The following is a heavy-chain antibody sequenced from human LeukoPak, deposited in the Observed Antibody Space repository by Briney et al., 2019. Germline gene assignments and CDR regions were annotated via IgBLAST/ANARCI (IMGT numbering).Heavy chain of an antibody. V-gene: IGHV3-23*01. Sequence: GGSLRLACAAAGFTFSSYAMTWVRQAPGKGLEWVSSITVSGLTTYYEDSVKGRFTISRDNSKSTLFLQMNSLRAEDTAVYYCAKGLRTLDQWGQGTLVTVSS. CDR1: GFTFSSYA. CDR2: ITVSGLTT. J-gene: IGHJ4*02. CDR3: AKGLRTLDQ.